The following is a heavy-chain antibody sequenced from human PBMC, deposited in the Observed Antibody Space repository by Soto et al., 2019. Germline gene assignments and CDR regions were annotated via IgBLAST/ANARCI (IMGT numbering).Heavy chain of an antibody. Sequence: QVQLQESGPGLVKPSQTLSLTCTVSGGSISSGGYYWSWIRQHPGKGREWIGYIYYSGSTYYNPYLSSRITISVDPTRTESSVKVRSGAAAAPAVYYSARGGALMRLFDSWGQGTLVTVSS. CDR2: IYYSGST. D-gene: IGHD2-8*01. CDR3: ARGGALMRLFDS. J-gene: IGHJ4*02. V-gene: IGHV4-31*03. CDR1: GGSISSGGYY.